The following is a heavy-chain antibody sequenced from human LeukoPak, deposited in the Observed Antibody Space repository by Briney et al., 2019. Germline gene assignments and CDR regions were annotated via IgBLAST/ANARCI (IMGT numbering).Heavy chain of an antibody. D-gene: IGHD3-16*01. CDR1: GGSISGSSFY. Sequence: SETLSLTCTVSGGSISGSSFYWGRIRQPPGKGLEWVGSIYYSGSTYYNPSLKSRVTISVDTSKNEFSLRLSSVTAADTAVYYCAHFRGGAFDFWGRGTMVTVSS. CDR3: AHFRGGAFDF. J-gene: IGHJ3*01. CDR2: IYYSGST. V-gene: IGHV4-39*01.